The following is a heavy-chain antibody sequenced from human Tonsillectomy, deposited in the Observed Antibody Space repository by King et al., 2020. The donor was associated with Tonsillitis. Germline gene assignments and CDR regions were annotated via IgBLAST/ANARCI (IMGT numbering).Heavy chain of an antibody. CDR1: GGSFSGYY. Sequence: HVQLQQWGAGLLKPSETPSLTCAVYGGSFSGYYWSWIRQPPGKGLEWIGEINHSGSTNYNPSLKSRVTISVDTSKNQFSLKLSSVTAADTAVYYCARGYCSGGSCYNPYYYYYYMDVWGKGTTVTVSS. J-gene: IGHJ6*03. V-gene: IGHV4-34*01. D-gene: IGHD2-15*01. CDR2: INHSGST. CDR3: ARGYCSGGSCYNPYYYYYYMDV.